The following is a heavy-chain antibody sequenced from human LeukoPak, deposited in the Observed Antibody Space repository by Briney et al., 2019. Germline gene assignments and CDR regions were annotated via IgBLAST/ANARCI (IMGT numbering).Heavy chain of an antibody. CDR1: GFTFSSYA. V-gene: IGHV3-30*18. CDR2: ISYDGSNK. J-gene: IGHJ4*02. Sequence: GGSLRLSCAASGFTFSSYAMSWVRQAPGKGLEWVAVISYDGSNKYYADSVKGRFTISRDNSKNTLYLQMNSLRAEDTAVYYCAKGESVDYWGQGTLVTVSS. CDR3: AKGESVDY.